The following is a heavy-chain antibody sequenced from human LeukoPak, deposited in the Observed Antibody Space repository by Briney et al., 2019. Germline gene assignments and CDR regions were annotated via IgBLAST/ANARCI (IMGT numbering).Heavy chain of an antibody. D-gene: IGHD3-9*01. CDR3: ARGGYYDILTGTNWFDP. CDR2: IKQDESEK. Sequence: PGGSLTLSCAASGFTFSSYWMSWVRQAPGKGLEWVANIKQDESEKYYVVSVKGRFTISRDNAKHSPYLQMNSLRPEDTAVYYCARGGYYDILTGTNWFDPGGQGTLVTVSS. CDR1: GFTFSSYW. V-gene: IGHV3-7*05. J-gene: IGHJ5*02.